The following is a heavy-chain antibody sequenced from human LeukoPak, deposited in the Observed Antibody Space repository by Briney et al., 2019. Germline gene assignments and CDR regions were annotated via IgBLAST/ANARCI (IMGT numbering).Heavy chain of an antibody. CDR1: GFPFSSYG. CDR2: IRYDGSIK. Sequence: GGSLRLSCAASGFPFSSYGMHWARQAPGKGLEWVAFIRYDGSIKYYADSVKGRFTISRDNSENTLYLQMNSLRAEDTAVYYCAKDLPEAYYYDSQAFDIWGQGTMVTVSS. V-gene: IGHV3-30*02. CDR3: AKDLPEAYYYDSQAFDI. J-gene: IGHJ3*02. D-gene: IGHD3-22*01.